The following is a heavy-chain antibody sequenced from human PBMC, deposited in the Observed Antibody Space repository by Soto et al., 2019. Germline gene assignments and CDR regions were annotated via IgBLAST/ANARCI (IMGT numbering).Heavy chain of an antibody. V-gene: IGHV3-11*03. CDR3: AKRAWGYFYFDY. CDR1: GFTFSDYY. CDR2: ISSSSSYT. J-gene: IGHJ4*02. Sequence: PGGSLRLSCAASGFTFSDYYMSWIRQAPGKGLEWVSYISSSSSYTNYADSVKGRFTISRDNAKNSLYLQMNSLRAEDTAVYYCAKRAWGYFYFDYWGQGTLVTVSS. D-gene: IGHD1-26*01.